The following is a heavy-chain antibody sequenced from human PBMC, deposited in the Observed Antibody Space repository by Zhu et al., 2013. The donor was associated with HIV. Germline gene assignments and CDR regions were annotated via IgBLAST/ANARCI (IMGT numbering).Heavy chain of an antibody. D-gene: IGHD2-2*01. J-gene: IGHJ6*02. CDR2: IIPIFGTA. V-gene: IGHV1-69*01. Sequence: QVQLVQSGAEVKKPGSSVKVSCKASGGTFSSYAISWVRQAPGQGLEWMGGIIPIFGTANYAQKFQGRVTITADESTSTAYMELSSLRSEDTAVYYCARDDCSSTSCYAAVSADYYYYGMDVWGQGTTVTVSS. CDR3: ARDDCSSTSCYAAVSADYYYYGMDV. CDR1: GGTFSSYA.